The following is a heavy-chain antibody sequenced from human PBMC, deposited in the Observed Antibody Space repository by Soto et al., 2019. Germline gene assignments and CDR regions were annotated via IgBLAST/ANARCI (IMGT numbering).Heavy chain of an antibody. J-gene: IGHJ4*02. V-gene: IGHV3-30*03. D-gene: IGHD3-3*01. CDR2: ILDDGSNT. Sequence: GGSLTLSGDVSGLSLGSYGMHSLRPAPGKGLEWVAAILDDGSNTYYADSVKGRFTISRDNSKNTLYLQMNSLSNEDTAVHYCAREVYYDFWSGFNTHPYYFDDWGQGTLVTVSS. CDR1: GLSLGSYG. CDR3: AREVYYDFWSGFNTHPYYFDD.